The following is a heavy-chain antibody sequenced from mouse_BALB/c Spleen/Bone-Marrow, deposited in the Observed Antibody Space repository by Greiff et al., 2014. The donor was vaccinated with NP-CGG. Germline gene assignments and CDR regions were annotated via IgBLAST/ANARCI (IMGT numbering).Heavy chain of an antibody. CDR1: GFNIKDTY. CDR3: ASYYYGSSSFAY. D-gene: IGHD1-1*01. V-gene: IGHV14-3*02. Sequence: EVKLQESGAELVKPGASVKLSCTASGFNIKDTYMHWVKQRPEQGLEWIGRIDPANGNTKYDPKFQGKATITADTSSNTAYLQLSSLTCEDTAVYYCASYYYGSSSFAYWGQGTLVTVSA. CDR2: IDPANGNT. J-gene: IGHJ3*01.